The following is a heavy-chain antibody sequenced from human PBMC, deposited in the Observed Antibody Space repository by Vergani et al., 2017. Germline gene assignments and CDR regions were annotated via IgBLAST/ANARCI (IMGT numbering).Heavy chain of an antibody. V-gene: IGHV4-34*01. J-gene: IGHJ4*02. CDR2: INHSGST. Sequence: QVQLQQWGAGLLKPSETLSLTCAVYGGSFSGYYWSWIRQPPGKGLEWIGEINHSGSTNYNPSLKSRVTISVDTSKNQFSLKLSSVTAADTAVYYCARSKDGTLVDYWGQGTLVTVSS. CDR3: ARSKDGTLVDY. CDR1: GGSFSGYY.